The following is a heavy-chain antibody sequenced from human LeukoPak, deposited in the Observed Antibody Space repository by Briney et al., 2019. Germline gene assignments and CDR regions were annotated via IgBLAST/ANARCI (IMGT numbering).Heavy chain of an antibody. D-gene: IGHD6-13*01. CDR1: GFTFSSYE. CDR3: ARVQQPSGIQGYYYGMDV. J-gene: IGHJ6*01. CDR2: ISSVGSTT. V-gene: IGHV3-48*03. Sequence: GGSLRLSCAASGFTFSSYEMKWVRQAPGKGLEWVSYISSVGSTTYYADSVKGRFTISRDNAKNPLYLQMNSLRAEDTAVYYCARVQQPSGIQGYYYGMDVWVQGTTDTVPS.